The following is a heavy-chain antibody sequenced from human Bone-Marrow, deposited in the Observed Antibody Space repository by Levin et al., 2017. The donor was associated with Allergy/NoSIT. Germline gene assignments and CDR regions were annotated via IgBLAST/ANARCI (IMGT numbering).Heavy chain of an antibody. D-gene: IGHD4-11*01. CDR1: GFSLSTSGVG. Sequence: SGPTLVKPTQTLTLTCTFSGFSLSTSGVGVGWIRQPPGKALEWLALIYWDDDKRYSPSLKSRLTITKDTSKNQVVLTMTNMDPVDTATYYCAHRTELNDYSDFDYWGQGTLVTVSS. CDR3: AHRTELNDYSDFDY. CDR2: IYWDDDK. J-gene: IGHJ4*02. V-gene: IGHV2-5*02.